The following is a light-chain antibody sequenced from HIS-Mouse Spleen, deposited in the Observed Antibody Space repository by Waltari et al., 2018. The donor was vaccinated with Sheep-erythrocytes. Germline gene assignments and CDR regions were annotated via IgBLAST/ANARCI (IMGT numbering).Light chain of an antibody. J-gene: IGLJ2*01. CDR3: AAWDDSLNGVV. CDR1: SSNIGSNT. CDR2: SNS. V-gene: IGLV1-44*01. Sequence: QSVLTQPPSASGTPGQRVPISCSGSSSNIGSNTVNLYQQLPGTAPKLLIYSNSQRPSGVPDRFSGSKSGTSASLAISGLQSEDEADYYCAAWDDSLNGVVFGGGTKLTVL.